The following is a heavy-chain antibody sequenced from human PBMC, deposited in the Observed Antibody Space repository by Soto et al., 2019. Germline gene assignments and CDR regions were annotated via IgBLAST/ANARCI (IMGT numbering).Heavy chain of an antibody. CDR2: IYYSGST. D-gene: IGHD2-2*01. CDR3: AREGDCTTTSCYRAFDI. CDR1: GGSISSYY. J-gene: IGHJ3*02. Sequence: SETLSLTCTVSGGSISSYYWSWIRQPPGKGLEWIGYIYYSGSTNYNPSLKSRVTISVDTSKNQFSLKLSSVTAADTAVYYCAREGDCTTTSCYRAFDIWGHGTMVTVSS. V-gene: IGHV4-59*01.